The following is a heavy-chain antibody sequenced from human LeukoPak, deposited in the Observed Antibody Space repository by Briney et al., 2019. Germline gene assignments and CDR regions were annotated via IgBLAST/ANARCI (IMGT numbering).Heavy chain of an antibody. D-gene: IGHD4-11*01. J-gene: IGHJ6*03. V-gene: IGHV1-69*02. CDR3: ARVSSNYYYYYMDV. CDR2: IIPILGIA. CDR1: GGTFSSYT. Sequence: SVKVSCKASGGTFSSYTISWVRQAPGQGLEWMGRIIPILGIADYAQKFQGRVTITADKSTSTAYMELSSLRSEDTAVYYCARVSSNYYYYYMDVWGKGTTVTVSS.